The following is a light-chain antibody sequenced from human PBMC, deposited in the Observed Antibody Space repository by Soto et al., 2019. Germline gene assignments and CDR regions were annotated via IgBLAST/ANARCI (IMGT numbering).Light chain of an antibody. CDR3: QQYSNWPPIT. CDR1: QSVSSN. J-gene: IGKJ5*01. V-gene: IGKV3-15*01. Sequence: EIVMTQSPATLSLSPGERATLSCRASQSVSSNLAWYQQQPGQAPRLLIYGASTRATGIPARFSGSGSGTEFTLTISSLQSEDFAVYYCQQYSNWPPITFGQGTRLEIK. CDR2: GAS.